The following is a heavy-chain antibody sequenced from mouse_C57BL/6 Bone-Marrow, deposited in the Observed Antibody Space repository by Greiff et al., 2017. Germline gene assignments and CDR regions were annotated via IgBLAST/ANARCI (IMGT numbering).Heavy chain of an antibody. V-gene: IGHV2-3*01. CDR1: GFSLTSSG. Sequence: VNVVESGPGLVAPSQSLSITCTVSGFSLTSSGVSWVRQPPGKGLEWLGVIWGDGSTNNHSALISRLSIIKDNSNSHAFLKLNSLHTDDTATSYCAREGAGSWYFDVWGTGTTVTVSS. D-gene: IGHD4-1*01. CDR2: IWGDGST. J-gene: IGHJ1*03. CDR3: AREGAGSWYFDV.